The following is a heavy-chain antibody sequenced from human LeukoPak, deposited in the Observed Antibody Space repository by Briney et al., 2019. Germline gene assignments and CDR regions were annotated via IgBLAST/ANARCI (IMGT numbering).Heavy chain of an antibody. V-gene: IGHV1-24*01. CDR3: ATGYSSGWYYFDY. CDR2: FDTEDGEA. Sequence: ASVKVSCKVSGYTLSALSMHWVRQAPGKGLEWLRGFDTEDGEAIYAQKFQGRVTMTEDTSTNTAYRELSRLRSEATAVYYCATGYSSGWYYFDYWGQGTLVTVSS. J-gene: IGHJ4*02. CDR1: GYTLSALS. D-gene: IGHD6-19*01.